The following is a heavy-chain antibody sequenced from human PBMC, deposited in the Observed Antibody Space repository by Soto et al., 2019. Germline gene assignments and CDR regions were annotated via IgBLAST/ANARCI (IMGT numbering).Heavy chain of an antibody. V-gene: IGHV3-33*06. CDR1: GFTFKNYG. CDR3: AKDTYYHDSSGYYVFDY. J-gene: IGHJ4*02. CDR2: IWYDGSNK. Sequence: GGSLRLSCAASGFTFKNYGMHWVRQTPGKGLEWVAIIWYDGSNKYYADSVKGRFTISRDNSKNTLYLQMNSLRAEDTAVYYCAKDTYYHDSSGYYVFDYWGQGTLVTVSS. D-gene: IGHD3-22*01.